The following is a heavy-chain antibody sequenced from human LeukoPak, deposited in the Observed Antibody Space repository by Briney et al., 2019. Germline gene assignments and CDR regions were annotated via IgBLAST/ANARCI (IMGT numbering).Heavy chain of an antibody. J-gene: IGHJ2*01. CDR3: ARDPRPYWYFDL. V-gene: IGHV1-69*06. CDR1: GGTFSSYA. Sequence: SVKVSCKASGGTFSSYAISWVRQAPGQGLEWMGGIIPIFGTANYAQKFQGRVTITADKSTSTAYMELSGLRSEDTAVYYCARDPRPYWYFDLWGRGTLVTVSS. CDR2: IIPIFGTA.